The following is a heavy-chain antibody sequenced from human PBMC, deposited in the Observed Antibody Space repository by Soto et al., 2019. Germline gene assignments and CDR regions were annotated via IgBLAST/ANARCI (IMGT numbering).Heavy chain of an antibody. CDR1: GFSLSTSGVG. J-gene: IGHJ4*02. CDR2: IYWDDDK. CDR3: AHFAYYGSASLDN. V-gene: IGHV2-5*02. D-gene: IGHD3-10*01. Sequence: QITLKESGPTLVKPTQTLTLTCPVSGFSLSTSGVGVAWIRQPPGKALQWLGIIYWDDDKRYSPSLRSRLTITKDSPKNQVVLSMANMQSVDTATYFCAHFAYYGSASLDNWGQGTLVSVSS.